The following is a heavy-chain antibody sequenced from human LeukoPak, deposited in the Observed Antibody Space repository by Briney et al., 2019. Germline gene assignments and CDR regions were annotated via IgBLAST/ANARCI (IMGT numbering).Heavy chain of an antibody. J-gene: IGHJ6*03. CDR2: LSGSSGTI. Sequence: GGSLRLSCVASGFTFSSYSMNWVRQAPGKGLEWVSYLSGSSGTIYYADSVRGRFAISRDNAKNSLYLQMNSLIAQGTAVYYCARRSEFGVLYYMDIWGKGPTVTVSS. V-gene: IGHV3-48*01. D-gene: IGHD3-16*01. CDR1: GFTFSSYS. CDR3: ARRSEFGVLYYMDI.